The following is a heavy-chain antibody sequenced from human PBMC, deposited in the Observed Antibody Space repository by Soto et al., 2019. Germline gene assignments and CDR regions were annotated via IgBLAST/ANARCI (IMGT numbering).Heavy chain of an antibody. CDR2: ISSNGGST. D-gene: IGHD5-12*01. CDR3: ARGSGYDSYYYYYMDV. V-gene: IGHV3-64*01. Sequence: GGSLRLSCAASGFTFSSYAMHWVRQAPGKELEYVSAISSNGGSTYYANSVKGRFTISRDNSKNTLYLQMGSLRAEDMAVYYCARGSGYDSYYYYYMDVWGKGTTVTVSS. J-gene: IGHJ6*03. CDR1: GFTFSSYA.